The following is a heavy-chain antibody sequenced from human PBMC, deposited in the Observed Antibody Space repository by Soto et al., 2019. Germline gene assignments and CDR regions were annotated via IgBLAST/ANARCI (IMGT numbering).Heavy chain of an antibody. V-gene: IGHV4-61*01. CDR2: IYYRGAT. CDR3: VRDSRRTGVKYFYGFDA. J-gene: IGHJ6*02. Sequence: QVQLQESGPGLVQPSETLSLTCNVSGGSVTNGIYYWSWIRQPPGGGLEWIGYIYYRGATKYNPSLESRVSISVDTPKNQCSLKLTSVTAADTAVYYCVRDSRRTGVKYFYGFDAWGQGTTVTVSS. D-gene: IGHD3-10*01. CDR1: GGSVTNGIYY.